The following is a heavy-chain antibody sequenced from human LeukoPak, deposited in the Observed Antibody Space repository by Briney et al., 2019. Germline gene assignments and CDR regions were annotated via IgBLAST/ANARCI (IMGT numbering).Heavy chain of an antibody. V-gene: IGHV4-59*01. J-gene: IGHJ5*02. D-gene: IGHD3-10*01. CDR3: ARAGGVYYYGSGSYYNWFDP. CDR2: IYYSGST. CDR1: GGSISSYY. Sequence: PSETLSLTCTVSGGSISSYYWSWIRQPPGKGLEWIGYIYYSGSTNYNPSLKSRVTISVDTSKNQFSLKLSSVTAADTAVYYCARAGGVYYYGSGSYYNWFDPWGQGTLVTVSS.